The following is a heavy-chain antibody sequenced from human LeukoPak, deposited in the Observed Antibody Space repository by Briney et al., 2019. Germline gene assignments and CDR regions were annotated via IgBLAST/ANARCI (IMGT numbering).Heavy chain of an antibody. CDR3: ARGRRSNWFDP. Sequence: PSETLSLTCAVYGGSFSGYYWSWIRQPPGKGLEWVGEINHIGSTNYHPSLKSRFTISVDTSTHQFSLKLSSVTAADPAVYYCARGRRSNWFDPWPQGTLVSVPS. D-gene: IGHD1-14*01. V-gene: IGHV4-34*01. CDR2: INHIGST. J-gene: IGHJ5*02. CDR1: GGSFSGYY.